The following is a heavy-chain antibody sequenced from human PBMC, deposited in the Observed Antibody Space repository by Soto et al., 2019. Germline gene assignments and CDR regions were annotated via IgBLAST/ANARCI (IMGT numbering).Heavy chain of an antibody. V-gene: IGHV4-4*07. J-gene: IGHJ5*02. CDR2: IYASGST. CDR3: ARDRKGGVPAPPDWFDP. Sequence: PSETLSLTCTVSGGSISSYYWGWIRQPAGKGLEWIGRIYASGSTNYNPSLKSRVTMSVDTSKNQFSLKLSSVTAADTAVYYCARDRKGGVPAPPDWFDPWGQGTLVTVSS. CDR1: GGSISSYY. D-gene: IGHD2-2*01.